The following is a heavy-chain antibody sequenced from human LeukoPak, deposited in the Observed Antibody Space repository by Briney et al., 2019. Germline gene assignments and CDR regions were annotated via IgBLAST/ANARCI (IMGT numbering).Heavy chain of an antibody. J-gene: IGHJ4*02. CDR3: ARDYDSSGYFDY. CDR2: ISSSNNYI. CDR1: DFTFSSYT. Sequence: PGGSLRLSCAASDFTFSSYTMNWVRQAPGKGLEWVSSISSSNNYIYYADSVKGRFTISRDNAKNSLYLQMNSLRAEGTAIYYCARDYDSSGYFDYWGQGTLVTVSS. V-gene: IGHV3-21*01. D-gene: IGHD3-22*01.